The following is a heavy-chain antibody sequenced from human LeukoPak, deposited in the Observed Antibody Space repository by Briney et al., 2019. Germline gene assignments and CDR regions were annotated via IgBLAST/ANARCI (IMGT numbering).Heavy chain of an antibody. Sequence: SQTLSLTCAISGDSVSSNSAAWNWIRQSPSSGLEWLGRTYYRSKWYNDYAVSVKSRITINPDTSKNQFSLQLNSVTPEDTAVYYCARVVAVAGTGSFDYWGQGTLVTVSS. D-gene: IGHD6-19*01. CDR2: TYYRSKWYN. V-gene: IGHV6-1*01. CDR3: ARVVAVAGTGSFDY. J-gene: IGHJ4*02. CDR1: GDSVSSNSAA.